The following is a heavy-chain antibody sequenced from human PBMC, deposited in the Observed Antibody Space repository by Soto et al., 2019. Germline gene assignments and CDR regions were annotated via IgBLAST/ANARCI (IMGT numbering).Heavy chain of an antibody. CDR2: ISAYNGNT. V-gene: IGHV1-18*01. CDR3: ASNADIAAAGTYYYGMDV. D-gene: IGHD6-13*01. J-gene: IGHJ6*02. Sequence: QVQLVQSGAEVKKPGASVKVSCKASGYTFTSYGISGVRQAPGQGLEWRGWISAYNGNTNYAQKLQGRVTMTTDTSTSTAYMELRSLRSDDTAVYYCASNADIAAAGTYYYGMDVWGQGTTVTVSS. CDR1: GYTFTSYG.